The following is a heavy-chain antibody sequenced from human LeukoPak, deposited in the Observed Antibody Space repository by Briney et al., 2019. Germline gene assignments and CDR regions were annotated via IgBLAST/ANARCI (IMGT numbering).Heavy chain of an antibody. Sequence: GGSLRLSCAASGFTFSSYAMHWVRQAPGKGLEWVAVISYDGSNKYCADSVKGRFTISRDNSKNTLYLQMNSLRAEDTAVYYCARVRGKGHMVRAHAFDIWGQGTMVTVSS. V-gene: IGHV3-30-3*01. D-gene: IGHD3-10*01. CDR2: ISYDGSNK. J-gene: IGHJ3*02. CDR1: GFTFSSYA. CDR3: ARVRGKGHMVRAHAFDI.